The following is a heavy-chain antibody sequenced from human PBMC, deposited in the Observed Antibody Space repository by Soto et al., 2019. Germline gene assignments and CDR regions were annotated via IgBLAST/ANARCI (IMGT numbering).Heavy chain of an antibody. CDR3: ARVVVGSRLSLDY. V-gene: IGHV1-69*01. D-gene: IGHD3-16*02. CDR1: GGTFSSYT. CDR2: ISPIFGTP. J-gene: IGHJ4*02. Sequence: QVQLVQSGAEVKKPGSSVTVSCKASGGTFSSYTISWVRQAPGQGLEWMAGISPIFGTPIYAQKFQDRVKITADDSTMTAYMEMNRLTSEDTAGYYFARVVVGSRLSLDYWGQGTLVTIS.